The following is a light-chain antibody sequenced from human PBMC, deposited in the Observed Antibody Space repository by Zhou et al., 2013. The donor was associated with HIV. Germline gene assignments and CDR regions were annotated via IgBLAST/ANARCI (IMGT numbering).Light chain of an antibody. V-gene: IGKV1-5*03. J-gene: IGKJ2*03. CDR1: QSVGSW. CDR2: KAS. Sequence: DIQMTQSPSTLSASIGDRVNITCRASQSVGSWLAWFQHKPGKAPRLLIQKASTLESGVPSRFSGSGSGTEFTLSISGLQPDDFATYYCQQYSYYLNSFGQGTKLEIK. CDR3: QQYSYYLNS.